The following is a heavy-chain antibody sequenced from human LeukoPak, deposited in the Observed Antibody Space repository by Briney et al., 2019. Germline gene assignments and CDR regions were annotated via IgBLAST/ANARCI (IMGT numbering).Heavy chain of an antibody. D-gene: IGHD6-13*01. V-gene: IGHV3-48*04. CDR3: ARERAADGTFS. Sequence: PGGSLRLSCAASGFTFSSYSMNWVRQAPGKGLDWVSYISSSGSTIYYADSVKGRFTVSRDNAKNSLFLQMNSLRAEDTAVYYCARERAADGTFSWGQGTLVTVSS. CDR1: GFTFSSYS. CDR2: ISSSGSTI. J-gene: IGHJ4*02.